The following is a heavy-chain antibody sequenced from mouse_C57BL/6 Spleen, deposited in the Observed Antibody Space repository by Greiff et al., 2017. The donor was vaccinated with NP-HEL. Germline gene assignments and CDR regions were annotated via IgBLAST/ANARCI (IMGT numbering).Heavy chain of an antibody. D-gene: IGHD1-1*01. CDR1: GFTFTDYY. Sequence: DVKLVESGGGLVQPGGSLSLSCAASGFTFTDYYMSWVRQPPGKALEWLGFIRNKANGYTTEYSASVKGRFTISRDNSQSILYRQMNALRAEDSATYYCARYIGRGYAMDYWGQGTSVTVSS. CDR3: ARYIGRGYAMDY. V-gene: IGHV7-3*01. J-gene: IGHJ4*01. CDR2: IRNKANGYTT.